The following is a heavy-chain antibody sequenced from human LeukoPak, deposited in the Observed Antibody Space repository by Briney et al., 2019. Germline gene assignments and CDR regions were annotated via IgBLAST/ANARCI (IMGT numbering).Heavy chain of an antibody. D-gene: IGHD1-26*01. Sequence: SETLSLTCTVSGGSISSRSCCWGWIRQPPGKGLEWIGTIYYSGSTYYNPSLKSRVTISVDTSKNQFSLRLSSVTAADTAFYYCARQVYSGTHYFDYWGQGTLVTVSS. V-gene: IGHV4-39*01. J-gene: IGHJ4*02. CDR3: ARQVYSGTHYFDY. CDR1: GGSISSRSCC. CDR2: IYYSGST.